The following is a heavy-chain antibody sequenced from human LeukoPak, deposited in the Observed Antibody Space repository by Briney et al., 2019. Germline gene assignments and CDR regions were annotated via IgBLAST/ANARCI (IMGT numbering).Heavy chain of an antibody. Sequence: SETLSLTCAVYGGSFSGYYWSWIRQPPGKGLEWIGETNHSGSTNYNPSLKSRVTISVDTSKNQFSLKLSSVTAADTAVYYCARVVVVVAASYYYYYYMDVWGKGTTVTVSS. CDR2: TNHSGST. J-gene: IGHJ6*03. CDR3: ARVVVVVAASYYYYYYMDV. D-gene: IGHD2-15*01. CDR1: GGSFSGYY. V-gene: IGHV4-34*01.